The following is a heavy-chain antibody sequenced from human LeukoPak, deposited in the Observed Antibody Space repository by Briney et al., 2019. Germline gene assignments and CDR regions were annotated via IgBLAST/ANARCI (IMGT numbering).Heavy chain of an antibody. CDR3: VRYCGGDCYRFDP. CDR1: GGSISSGDYY. CDR2: IHYSGST. Sequence: SQTLSLTYTVSGGSISSGDYYWSWIRQPPGKGLEWIGYIHYSGSTYYNPSLKSRVSISVDMSKYQFSLKLSSVTAADTALYYCVRYCGGDCYRFDPWGQGTLVTVSS. J-gene: IGHJ5*02. D-gene: IGHD2-21*02. V-gene: IGHV4-30-4*01.